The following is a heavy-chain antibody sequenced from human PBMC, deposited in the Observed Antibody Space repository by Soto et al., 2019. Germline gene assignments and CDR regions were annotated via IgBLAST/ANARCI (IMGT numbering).Heavy chain of an antibody. CDR2: IIPIFGTA. CDR3: ARGAGTIIRGVVITGWFDP. CDR1: GGTFSSYA. Sequence: QVQLVQSGAEVKKPGSSVKVSCKASGGTFSSYAISWVRQAPGQGLEWMGGIIPIFGTANYAQKFQGRVTSTAGESTRTAYLEPSSLGAEESAVYYWARGAGTIIRGVVITGWFDPWGQGTLVPVSS. J-gene: IGHJ5*02. V-gene: IGHV1-69*12. D-gene: IGHD3-10*01.